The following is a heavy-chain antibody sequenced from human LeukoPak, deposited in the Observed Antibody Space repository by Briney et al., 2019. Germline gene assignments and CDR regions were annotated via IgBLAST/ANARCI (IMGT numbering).Heavy chain of an antibody. D-gene: IGHD5-24*01. J-gene: IGHJ4*02. CDR2: VTSDGMTT. CDR3: TSANYGPAY. Sequence: TGGSLRLSCAASGFTFSNYWMHWVRQTPGKGLVWVSRVTSDGMTTKYADSVKGRFTISKDNAKNSLYLQMNSLRAEDTAVYYCTSANYGPAYWGQGTLVTVSS. CDR1: GFTFSNYW. V-gene: IGHV3-74*03.